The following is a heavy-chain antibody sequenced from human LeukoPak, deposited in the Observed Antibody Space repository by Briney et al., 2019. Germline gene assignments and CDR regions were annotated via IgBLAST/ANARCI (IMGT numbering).Heavy chain of an antibody. CDR2: INPNSGGT. V-gene: IGHV1-2*02. CDR1: GYTFTGYY. D-gene: IGHD3-10*01. J-gene: IGHJ5*02. Sequence: ASVKVSCKASGYTFTGYYMHWVRQAPGQGLEWMGWINPNSGGTNYAQKFQGRVTMTRDTSISTAYMELSRLRSDDTAVYYCARDGSGSYYRSRYYNWFDPWGQGTLVTVSS. CDR3: ARDGSGSYYRSRYYNWFDP.